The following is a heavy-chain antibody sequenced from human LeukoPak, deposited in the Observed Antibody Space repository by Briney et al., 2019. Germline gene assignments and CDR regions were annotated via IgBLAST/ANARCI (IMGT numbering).Heavy chain of an antibody. V-gene: IGHV4-61*02. CDR2: IYTSGST. CDR1: GGSISSGSYY. CDR3: ARHKPGTYYYGMDV. Sequence: SQTLSLTCTVSGGSISSGSYYWSWIRQPAGKGLEWIGRIYTSGSTNYNPSLKSRVTISVDTSKNQFSLKLSSVTAADTAVYYCARHKPGTYYYGMDVWGQGTTVTVSS. D-gene: IGHD3-16*01. J-gene: IGHJ6*02.